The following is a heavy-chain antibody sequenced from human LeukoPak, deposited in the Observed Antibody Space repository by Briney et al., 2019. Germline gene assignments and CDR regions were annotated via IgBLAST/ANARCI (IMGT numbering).Heavy chain of an antibody. CDR3: ARHLVPGYCSSTSCYADAFDI. CDR2: IYPGDSDT. J-gene: IGHJ3*02. V-gene: IGHV5-51*01. D-gene: IGHD2-2*03. CDR1: GYSFTSYW. Sequence: GESLKISCKGSGYSFTSYWIGWVRQMPGKGLEWMGIIYPGDSDTRYSPSFQGQVTISADKSISTAYLQWISLKASDTAMYYCARHLVPGYCSSTSCYADAFDISGQRKTFTVSS.